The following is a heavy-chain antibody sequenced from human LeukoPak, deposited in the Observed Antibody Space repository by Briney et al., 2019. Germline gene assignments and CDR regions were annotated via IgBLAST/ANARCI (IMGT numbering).Heavy chain of an antibody. Sequence: GGSLRLSCAASGFTFSSYGMHWVRQAPGKGLEWVAVISYDGSNKFYADSVKGRFTISRDNSKSTLYLQMNSLRAEDTAVYYCAKELSAGTGGGWEDYFDYWGQGTLVSVSA. CDR2: ISYDGSNK. V-gene: IGHV3-30*18. J-gene: IGHJ4*02. D-gene: IGHD6-13*01. CDR1: GFTFSSYG. CDR3: AKELSAGTGGGWEDYFDY.